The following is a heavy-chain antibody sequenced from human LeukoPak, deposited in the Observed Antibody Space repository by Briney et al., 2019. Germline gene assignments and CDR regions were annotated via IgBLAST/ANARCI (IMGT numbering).Heavy chain of an antibody. D-gene: IGHD6-13*01. J-gene: IGHJ4*02. CDR1: GYTFTSYA. CDR3: ARVDSSSWHFDY. CDR2: INAGNGNT. Sequence: GASVKVSCKASGYTFTSYAMHWVRQAPGQRLEWMGWINAGNGNTKYSQKFQGRVTITRDTSASTAYMELSSLRSEDTAVYYCARVDSSSWHFDYWGQGTLVTVSS. V-gene: IGHV1-3*01.